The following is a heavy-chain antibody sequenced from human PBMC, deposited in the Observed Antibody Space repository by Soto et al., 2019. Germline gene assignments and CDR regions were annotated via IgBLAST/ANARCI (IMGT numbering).Heavy chain of an antibody. J-gene: IGHJ5*02. Sequence: ASVKGSCKSSGYTFTKFGISWVRQAPGQGLEWMGWNSAYNDNTNYAQKLQGRVTMTSDTSTSTAYMELRSLRSDDTAVYYSALLLKGGDVTENGSDTWGQGTLVPVSS. CDR2: NSAYNDNT. CDR1: GYTFTKFG. D-gene: IGHD1-26*01. V-gene: IGHV1-18*01. CDR3: ALLLKGGDVTENGSDT.